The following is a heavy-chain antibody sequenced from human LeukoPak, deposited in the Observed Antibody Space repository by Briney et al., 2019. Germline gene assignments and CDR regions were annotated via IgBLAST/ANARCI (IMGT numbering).Heavy chain of an antibody. CDR2: IDYRGTT. J-gene: IGHJ4*01. CDR1: GGSVGSTTYY. D-gene: IGHD5-12*01. V-gene: IGHV4-39*01. CDR3: ARVAYSGYDSIY. Sequence: SETLSLTCTVSGGSVGSTTYYWGWIRQPPGKGLEWIGHIDYRGTTYYNPSLKSRVAISADTSKNQFSLKLSSVTAADTAVYYCARVAYSGYDSIYRGQGTLVTVSS.